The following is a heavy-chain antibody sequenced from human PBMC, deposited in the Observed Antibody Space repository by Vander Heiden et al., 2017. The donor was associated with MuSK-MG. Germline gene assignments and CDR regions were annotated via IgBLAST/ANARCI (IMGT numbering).Heavy chain of an antibody. Sequence: QVQLVESGGGVVQPGSSLRLSCAAAGFTFSSYAMHWVRQAPGKGLEWVAVISYDGSNKYYADSVKGRFTISRDNSKNTLYLQMNSLRAEDTAVYYCARDPEKDGIPNWFDPWGQGTLVTVSS. CDR1: GFTFSSYA. V-gene: IGHV3-30*04. J-gene: IGHJ5*02. CDR2: ISYDGSNK. CDR3: ARDPEKDGIPNWFDP.